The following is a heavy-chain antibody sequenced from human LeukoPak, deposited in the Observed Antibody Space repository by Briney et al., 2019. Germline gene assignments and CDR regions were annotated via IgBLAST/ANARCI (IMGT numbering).Heavy chain of an antibody. CDR2: ISYDGSNK. J-gene: IGHJ6*03. V-gene: IGHV3-30*04. D-gene: IGHD3-3*01. CDR3: AKTGVVITNYYYYYMDV. Sequence: GGSLRLSCAASGFTFSSYAMHWVRQAPGKWLEWVAVISYDGSNKYYADSVKGRFTISRDNSKNTLYLQINSLRAEDTAVYYCAKTGVVITNYYYYYMDVWGKGTTVTISS. CDR1: GFTFSSYA.